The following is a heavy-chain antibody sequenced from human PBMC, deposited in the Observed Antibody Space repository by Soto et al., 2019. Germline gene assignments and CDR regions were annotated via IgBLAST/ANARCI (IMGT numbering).Heavy chain of an antibody. J-gene: IGHJ6*02. CDR2: INPNSGGT. D-gene: IGHD2-21*01. V-gene: IGHV1-2*02. CDR3: ARDLIWLKANIKYYYCGMDV. CDR1: GYTFTGYY. Sequence: ASVKVSCKASGYTFTGYYMHWVRQAPGQGLEWMGWINPNSGGTNYAQKFQGRVTMTRDTSISTAYMELSRLRSDDTAVYYCARDLIWLKANIKYYYCGMDVWGQGTTVTVSS.